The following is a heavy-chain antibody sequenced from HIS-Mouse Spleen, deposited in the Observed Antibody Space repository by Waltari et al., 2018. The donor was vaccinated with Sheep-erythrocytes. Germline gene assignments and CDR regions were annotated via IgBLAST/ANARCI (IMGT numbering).Heavy chain of an antibody. CDR1: GGSFSGYY. D-gene: IGHD2-15*01. CDR3: ARGWYCSGGSCYLLFDY. CDR2: INHSGST. J-gene: IGHJ4*02. V-gene: IGHV4-34*01. Sequence: QVQLQQWGAGLLKPSETLSLTCAVYGGSFSGYYWSWIRQPPGKGLEWIGEINHSGSTNYNPSLKSRVTISVDTSKNQFSLKLSSVTAADTAVYYCARGWYCSGGSCYLLFDYWGQGTLVTVSS.